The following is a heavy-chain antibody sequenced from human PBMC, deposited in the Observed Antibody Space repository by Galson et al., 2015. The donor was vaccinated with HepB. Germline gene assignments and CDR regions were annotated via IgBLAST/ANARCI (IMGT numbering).Heavy chain of an antibody. CDR1: GVTFSNAG. J-gene: IGHJ5*02. V-gene: IGHV3-30*18. CDR2: ISPDGNNK. CDR3: AKGPYSNILVSVGWFDP. D-gene: IGHD4-11*01. Sequence: SLRLSCAASGVTFSNAGMHWVRQAPGKGLEWVASISPDGNNKLYVDSVKGRFTISRENSKNTLFLQMNSLTGEDTAVYYRAKGPYSNILVSVGWFDPWGQGTLVAVSA.